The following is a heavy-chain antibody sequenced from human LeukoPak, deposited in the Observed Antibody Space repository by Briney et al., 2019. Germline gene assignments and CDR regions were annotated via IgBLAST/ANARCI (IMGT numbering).Heavy chain of an antibody. V-gene: IGHV1-8*01. J-gene: IGHJ4*02. Sequence: ASVKVSCKSSGYTFTSYDINWVRQASGQGLEWMGWMNPNSANTGYAQKFQGRVTMTRDPSTSTAYMELSGLTSEDTGVYYCARAYHPGYFDYWGQGTLVTVSS. D-gene: IGHD2-2*01. CDR3: ARAYHPGYFDY. CDR1: GYTFTSYD. CDR2: MNPNSANT.